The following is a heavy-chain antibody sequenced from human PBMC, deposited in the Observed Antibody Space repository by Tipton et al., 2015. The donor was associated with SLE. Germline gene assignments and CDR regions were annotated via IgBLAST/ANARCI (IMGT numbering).Heavy chain of an antibody. J-gene: IGHJ4*02. D-gene: IGHD6-19*01. Sequence: TLSLTCTVSGGSISSYYWSWIRQPAGKGLEWIGRIYTSGSTNYNPSLKSRVTMSVDTSKNQFSLKLSSVTAADTAVYYCARRRQQWLVYYFDYWGQGTLVTVSS. CDR2: IYTSGST. V-gene: IGHV4-4*07. CDR1: GGSISSYY. CDR3: ARRRQQWLVYYFDY.